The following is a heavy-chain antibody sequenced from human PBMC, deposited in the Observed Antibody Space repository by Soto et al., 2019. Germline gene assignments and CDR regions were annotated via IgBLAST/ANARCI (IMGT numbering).Heavy chain of an antibody. CDR2: INAGNGNT. V-gene: IGHV1-3*01. Sequence: ASVKVSCKASGYTFTSYAMHWVRQAPGQRLEWMGWINAGNGNTKYSQKFQGRVTITRDTSASTAYMELSSLRSEDTAVYYCARDPSTVTTARARYYYYYYMEVRGKGTTVTVSS. J-gene: IGHJ6*03. D-gene: IGHD4-17*01. CDR3: ARDPSTVTTARARYYYYYYMEV. CDR1: GYTFTSYA.